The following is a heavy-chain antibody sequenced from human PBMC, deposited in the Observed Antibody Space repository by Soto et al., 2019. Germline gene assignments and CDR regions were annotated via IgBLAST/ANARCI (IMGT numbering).Heavy chain of an antibody. CDR1: GFSFSSYA. J-gene: IGHJ4*02. CDR3: ARDLGQWLGVDYVDY. V-gene: IGHV3-23*01. Sequence: EVQLLESGGGLVQPGASLTLSCAASGFSFSSYAMIWVRQAPGKELEWVSAISGSGGSTYYADSVKGRFTISSDNSKSTLYLQMNSLRAEDTAVYYCARDLGQWLGVDYVDYWGQGTLVTVSS. CDR2: ISGSGGST. D-gene: IGHD6-19*01.